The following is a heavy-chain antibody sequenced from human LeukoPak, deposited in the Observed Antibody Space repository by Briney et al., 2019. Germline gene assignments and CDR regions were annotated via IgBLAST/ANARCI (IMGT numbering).Heavy chain of an antibody. V-gene: IGHV4-61*02. CDR2: IYTGGST. CDR1: GGSISTSNYY. D-gene: IGHD2-15*01. CDR3: ARLSAAKGVYYYYYMDV. Sequence: SETLSLTCTVSGGSISTSNYYWGWIRQPAGKGLEWIGRIYTGGSTNYNPSLKSRVTMSVDTSKNQFSLKLSSVTAADTAVYYCARLSAAKGVYYYYYMDVWGKGTTVTISS. J-gene: IGHJ6*03.